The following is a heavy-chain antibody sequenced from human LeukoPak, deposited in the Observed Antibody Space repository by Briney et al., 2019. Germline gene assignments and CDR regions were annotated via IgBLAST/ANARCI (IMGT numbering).Heavy chain of an antibody. CDR1: GITFSSYG. V-gene: IGHV3-23*01. Sequence: GGSLRLSCAASGITFSSYGLSWVRQAPGKGLEWVSGITGSGDSTFYADSVKGRFTISRDNSKNTLYLQMNSLRADDTAVYYCGRDGRLIQLWFDPWGQGTLVTVSS. J-gene: IGHJ5*02. CDR2: ITGSGDST. D-gene: IGHD5-18*01. CDR3: GRDGRLIQLWFDP.